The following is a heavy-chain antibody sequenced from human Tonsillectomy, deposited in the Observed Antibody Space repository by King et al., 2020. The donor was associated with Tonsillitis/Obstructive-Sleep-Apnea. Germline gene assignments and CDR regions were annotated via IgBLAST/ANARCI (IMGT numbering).Heavy chain of an antibody. J-gene: IGHJ4*02. CDR1: GGSFSGYY. CDR2: INHRGST. CDR3: TRGQDSSSPSALDY. Sequence: VQLQQWGAGLLKPSETLSLTCVVYGGSFSGYYWNWIRQPPGKGLEWIGEINHRGSTNYNPSHKSRVTISVDTSKNQFSLKLSSVTAADTAVYYCTRGQDSSSPSALDYWGQGTLVTVSS. D-gene: IGHD6-6*01. V-gene: IGHV4-34*01.